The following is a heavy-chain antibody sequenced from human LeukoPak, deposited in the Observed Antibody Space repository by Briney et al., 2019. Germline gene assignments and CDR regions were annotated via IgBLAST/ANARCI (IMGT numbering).Heavy chain of an antibody. D-gene: IGHD6-19*01. V-gene: IGHV3-33*06. CDR1: GFTFSSYG. CDR2: IWFGGSNK. Sequence: GRSLRLSCAASGFTFSSYGMHWVRQAPGKGLEGVAVIWFGGSNKYYADSVKGRFTISRDNSKNTLNLQMNSLRAEDTAVYYCAKMSSGWLLDYWGQGTLVTVSS. CDR3: AKMSSGWLLDY. J-gene: IGHJ4*02.